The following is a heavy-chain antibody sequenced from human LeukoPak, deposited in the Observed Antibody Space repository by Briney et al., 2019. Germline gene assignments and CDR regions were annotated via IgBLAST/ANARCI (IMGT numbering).Heavy chain of an antibody. CDR3: ANRRRASRGYGMDV. D-gene: IGHD1-1*01. CDR2: IIPIFGTA. V-gene: IGHV1-69*13. Sequence: SVKVSCKASGGTFSSYDISWVRQAPGQGLEWMGGIIPIFGTANYAQKFQGRVTITADESTSTAYMELSSLRSGDTAVYYCANRRRASRGYGMDVWGQGITVTVSS. J-gene: IGHJ6*02. CDR1: GGTFSSYD.